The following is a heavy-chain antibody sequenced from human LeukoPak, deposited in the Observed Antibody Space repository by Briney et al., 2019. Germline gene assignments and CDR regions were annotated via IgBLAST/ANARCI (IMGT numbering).Heavy chain of an antibody. Sequence: GGSLRLSCAASGFTFSSYGMHWVRQAPGKGLEWVAVIWYDGSNKYYADSVKGRFTISRDNSKNTLFLQMHSLRPGDTAVYYCAREDTPATANYWGQGTLVTISS. J-gene: IGHJ4*02. CDR1: GFTFSSYG. D-gene: IGHD2-21*02. CDR3: AREDTPATANY. CDR2: IWYDGSNK. V-gene: IGHV3-33*01.